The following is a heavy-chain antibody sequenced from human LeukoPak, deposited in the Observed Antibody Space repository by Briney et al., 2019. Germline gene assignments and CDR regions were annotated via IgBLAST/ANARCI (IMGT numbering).Heavy chain of an antibody. CDR3: TRMFDTAYDI. CDR1: GGSISSGGYY. J-gene: IGHJ4*02. Sequence: SQTLSLTCTVSGGSISSGGYYWSWIRQHPGKGLEWIGYIYYSGSTYYNPSLKSRVTISVDTSKNQFSLKLSSVTAADTAVYYCTRMFDTAYDIWGQGTLVTVSS. D-gene: IGHD3-10*02. V-gene: IGHV4-31*03. CDR2: IYYSGST.